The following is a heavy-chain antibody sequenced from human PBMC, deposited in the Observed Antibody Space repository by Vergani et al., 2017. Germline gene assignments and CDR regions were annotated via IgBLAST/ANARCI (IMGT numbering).Heavy chain of an antibody. CDR3: ARVPVRCRGGGCYSGRSQNYYGMDV. Sequence: QVQLVQSGAEVKKPGASVKVSCKASGYTFTSYGISWVRQAPGQGLEWMGWISAYNGNKNYAQKLQGRVTMTTDTSKSTAYMELRSLSSDDTAVYYWARVPVRCRGGGCYSGRSQNYYGMDVWGQGTTVTVSS. J-gene: IGHJ6*02. V-gene: IGHV1-18*01. CDR1: GYTFTSYG. D-gene: IGHD2-15*01. CDR2: ISAYNGNK.